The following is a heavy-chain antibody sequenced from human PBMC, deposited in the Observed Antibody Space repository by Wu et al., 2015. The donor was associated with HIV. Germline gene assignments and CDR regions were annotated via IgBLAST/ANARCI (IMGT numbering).Heavy chain of an antibody. J-gene: IGHJ2*01. D-gene: IGHD4-11*01. CDR2: ISPYNGKT. V-gene: IGHV1-18*01. CDR3: ARPAKDYSNYWYFDL. CDR1: GYSFPNYG. Sequence: QVQLVQSEAEVKKPGASVKVSCKASGYSFPNYGISWVRQAPGQGLEWMGWISPYNGKTNYAQKFQGRVIMTTDRPTSTAYMEVRSLTADDTAVYYCARPAKDYSNYWYFDLWGRGTLVTVSS.